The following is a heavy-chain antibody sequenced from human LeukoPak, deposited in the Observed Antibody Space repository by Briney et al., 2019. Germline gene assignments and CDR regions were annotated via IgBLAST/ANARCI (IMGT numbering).Heavy chain of an antibody. CDR1: GGTFSSYA. Sequence: SVKVSCKASGGTFSSYAISWVRQAPGQGLEWMGGIIPIFGTANYAQKFQGRVTITADESTSTAYMELSSLRSKDTAVYYCARVGDRVNWFDPWGQGTLVTVSS. CDR2: IIPIFGTA. CDR3: ARVGDRVNWFDP. D-gene: IGHD4-17*01. V-gene: IGHV1-69*13. J-gene: IGHJ5*02.